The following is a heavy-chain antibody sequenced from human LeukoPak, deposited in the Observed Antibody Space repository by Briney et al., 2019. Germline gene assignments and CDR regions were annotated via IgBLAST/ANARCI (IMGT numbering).Heavy chain of an antibody. CDR1: GGSISTYY. CDR3: ARVGLIVRGVMTGRAFDY. D-gene: IGHD3-10*01. Sequence: SETLSLTCTVSGGSISTYYWSWIRQPPGKGLEWIGYIYYTGSTNYNPSLKSRVTISVDTSKNQLSLKLSSMTAADTAVYYCARVGLIVRGVMTGRAFDYWGLGTLVTVSS. CDR2: IYYTGST. J-gene: IGHJ4*02. V-gene: IGHV4-59*01.